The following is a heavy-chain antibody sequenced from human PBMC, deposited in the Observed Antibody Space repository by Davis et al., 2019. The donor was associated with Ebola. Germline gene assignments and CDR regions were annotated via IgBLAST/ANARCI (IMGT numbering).Heavy chain of an antibody. J-gene: IGHJ5*02. V-gene: IGHV5-51*01. CDR3: ARQGIVATIPTYRWFDP. CDR2: IYPGDPDT. CDR1: GYSFTSYR. D-gene: IGHD2-2*02. Sequence: GESPNPPLKCPGYSFTSYRIGWLRQIPGNGLEQMGIIYPGDPDTRYSPSFQGQVTITADKSISTAYLQWSSLKASDTAMYYCARQGIVATIPTYRWFDPWGQGTLVTVSS.